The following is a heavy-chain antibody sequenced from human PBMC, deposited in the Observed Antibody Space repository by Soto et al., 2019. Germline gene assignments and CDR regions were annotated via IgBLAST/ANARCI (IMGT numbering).Heavy chain of an antibody. V-gene: IGHV3-30*18. J-gene: IGHJ6*02. Sequence: QPGGSLRLSCAASGFTFSSYGMHWVRQAPGKGLEWVAVISYDGSNKYYADSVKGRFTISRDNSKNTLYLQMNSLRAEDTAVYYCAKDRGTQTGDSSSWYGDYYGMDVWGQGTTVTVSS. CDR2: ISYDGSNK. CDR1: GFTFSSYG. D-gene: IGHD6-13*01. CDR3: AKDRGTQTGDSSSWYGDYYGMDV.